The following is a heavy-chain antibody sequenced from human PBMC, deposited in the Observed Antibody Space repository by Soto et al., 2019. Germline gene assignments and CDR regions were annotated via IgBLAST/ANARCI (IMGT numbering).Heavy chain of an antibody. CDR3: ARDIWWTTASFDL. V-gene: IGHV3-66*01. CDR2: IYSGGST. J-gene: IGHJ2*01. CDR1: GFTVSSNY. D-gene: IGHD2-8*02. Sequence: EVQLVESGGGLVQPGGSLRLSCAASGFTVSSNYMSWVRQAPGKGLEWVSVIYSGGSTYYADSVKGRFIISRDNSKNTLYLQMNSLRAEDTAVYYCARDIWWTTASFDLWGRGTLVTVSS.